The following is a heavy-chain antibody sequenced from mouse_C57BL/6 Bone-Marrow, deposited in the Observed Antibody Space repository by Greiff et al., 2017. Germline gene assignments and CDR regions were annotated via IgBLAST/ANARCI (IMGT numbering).Heavy chain of an antibody. CDR3: ARSYRVDY. V-gene: IGHV1-76*01. Sequence: VQLVESGAELVRPGASVKLSCKASGYTFTDYYINWVKQRPGQGLEWIARIYPGSGNTYYNEKFKGKATLTAEQSSITAYMQLSSLTSYDSAVYFCARSYRVDYWGQGTTLTVSS. CDR1: GYTFTDYY. J-gene: IGHJ2*01. D-gene: IGHD2-14*01. CDR2: IYPGSGNT.